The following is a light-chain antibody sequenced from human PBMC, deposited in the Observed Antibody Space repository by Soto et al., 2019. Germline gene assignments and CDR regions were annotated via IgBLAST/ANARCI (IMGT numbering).Light chain of an antibody. J-gene: IGLJ2*01. CDR2: DVS. Sequence: QSALTQPRSVSGSPGQSVTISCTGTSSDVGGYNYVSWYQQHPGKAPKLMIYDVSKRPSGVPDRFSGSKSGNTASLTISGLQAEDETDYSCCSYAGSFLFGGGTKLTVL. V-gene: IGLV2-11*01. CDR3: CSYAGSFL. CDR1: SSDVGGYNY.